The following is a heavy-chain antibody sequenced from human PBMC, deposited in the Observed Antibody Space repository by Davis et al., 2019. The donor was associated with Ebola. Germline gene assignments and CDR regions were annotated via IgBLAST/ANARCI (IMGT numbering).Heavy chain of an antibody. CDR1: GYSFTSYW. V-gene: IGHV5-51*01. Sequence: GGSLRLSCKGSGYSFTSYWIVWVRQMPGKGLECMGIIFPGDSDTRYSPSFQGQVTISADKSISTAYLQWSSLKASDTAMYYCARPGVAGTLDFDYWGQGTLVTVSS. CDR2: IFPGDSDT. J-gene: IGHJ4*02. CDR3: ARPGVAGTLDFDY. D-gene: IGHD6-19*01.